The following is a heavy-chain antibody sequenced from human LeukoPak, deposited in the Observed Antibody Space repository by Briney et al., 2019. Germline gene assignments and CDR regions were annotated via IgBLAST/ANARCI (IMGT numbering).Heavy chain of an antibody. CDR3: ARVGSYSSSSYYYYYMDV. V-gene: IGHV3-11*01. J-gene: IGHJ6*03. CDR1: GFTFSDYY. Sequence: PGGSLRLSCAASGFTFSDYYMSWIRQAPGRGLEWVSYISSSGSTIYYADSVKGRFTISRDNAKNSLYLQMNSLRAEDTAVYYCARVGSYSSSSYYYYYMDVWGKGTTVTVPS. D-gene: IGHD6-6*01. CDR2: ISSSGSTI.